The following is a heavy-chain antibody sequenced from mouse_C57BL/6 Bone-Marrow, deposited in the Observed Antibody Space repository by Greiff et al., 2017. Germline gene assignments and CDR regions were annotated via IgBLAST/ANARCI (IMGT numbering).Heavy chain of an antibody. V-gene: IGHV5-12*01. D-gene: IGHD2-10*01. CDR2: ISTGGGST. Sequence: EVKLVESGGGLVQPGGSLKLSCAASGFTFSDYYMYWVRQTPEKRLEWVAYISTGGGSTYYPETVKGRFTIYRDNAKNTLYLQMSRLRSEYTALDYCARHRPYYGKRMDYWGQGTSVTVSS. J-gene: IGHJ4*01. CDR1: GFTFSDYY. CDR3: ARHRPYYGKRMDY.